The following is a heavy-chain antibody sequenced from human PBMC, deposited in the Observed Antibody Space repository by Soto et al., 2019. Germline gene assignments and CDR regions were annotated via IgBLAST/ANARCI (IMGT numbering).Heavy chain of an antibody. V-gene: IGHV4-59*01. Sequence: SETLSLTCTVSGGSIRSYCWTWIRQPPGEGLEWIGCICNSGSTNYNPSLKSRVTISVDTYKNQFSLKLSSVTAADTAVYYCARGLGIGRSNYGYYYYYYMDVWGKGTTVTVSS. CDR2: ICNSGST. D-gene: IGHD4-4*01. J-gene: IGHJ6*03. CDR3: ARGLGIGRSNYGYYYYYYMDV. CDR1: GGSIRSYC.